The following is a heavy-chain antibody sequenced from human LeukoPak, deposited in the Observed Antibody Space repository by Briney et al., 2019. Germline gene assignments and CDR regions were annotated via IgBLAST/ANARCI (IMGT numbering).Heavy chain of an antibody. CDR1: GFTFSSSG. Sequence: GGSLRLSCAASGFTFSSSGMSWVRQSPAKGLEWVANIKQDGSEIYYVDSVKGRFTISRDNAKNSLYLQMNSLRAEDTAVYYCARDDWGFDYWGQGTLVTVSS. CDR3: ARDDWGFDY. CDR2: IKQDGSEI. J-gene: IGHJ4*02. D-gene: IGHD3-9*01. V-gene: IGHV3-7*05.